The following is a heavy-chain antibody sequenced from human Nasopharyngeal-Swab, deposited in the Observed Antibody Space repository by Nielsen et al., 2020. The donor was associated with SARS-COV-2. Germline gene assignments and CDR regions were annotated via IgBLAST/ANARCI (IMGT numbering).Heavy chain of an antibody. CDR3: ARDSDYGDYIGWFDP. J-gene: IGHJ5*02. Sequence: SVKVSCKTSGGTFRNYGISWVRQAPGQGLEWMGGVMPKFDTANYAQKFQDRVTITADESTSTVYLELISLTSDDTAVYYCARDSDYGDYIGWFDPWGQGTLVTVAS. D-gene: IGHD4-17*01. CDR1: GGTFRNYG. CDR2: VMPKFDTA. V-gene: IGHV1-69*13.